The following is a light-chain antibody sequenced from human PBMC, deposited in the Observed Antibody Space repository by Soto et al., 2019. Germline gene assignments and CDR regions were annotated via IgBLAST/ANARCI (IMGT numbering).Light chain of an antibody. CDR3: QQYNNWLPLT. V-gene: IGKV3-15*01. J-gene: IGKJ4*01. Sequence: EIVMTQSPATLSVSPGERATLSCRASQSVSSNLAWYHQKPGQATRLLIYVASTRATGIPARFSGSGSGPEFTLTISCLQSEDFAGYYCQQYNNWLPLTFGGGTKVEIK. CDR1: QSVSSN. CDR2: VAS.